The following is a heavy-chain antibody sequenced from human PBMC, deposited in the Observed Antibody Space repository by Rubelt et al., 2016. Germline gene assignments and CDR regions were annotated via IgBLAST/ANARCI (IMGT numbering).Heavy chain of an antibody. CDR3: ARPYCSGGSCYFDY. J-gene: IGHJ4*02. CDR2: GGT. D-gene: IGHD2-15*01. V-gene: IGHV1-2*02. Sequence: GGTNYAQKFQGRVTMTRDTSISTAYMELSRLRSDDTAVYYCARPYCSGGSCYFDYWGQGTLVTVSS.